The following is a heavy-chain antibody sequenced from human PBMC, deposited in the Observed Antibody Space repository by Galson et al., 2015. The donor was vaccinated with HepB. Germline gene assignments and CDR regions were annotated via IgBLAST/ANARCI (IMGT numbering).Heavy chain of an antibody. J-gene: IGHJ5*02. CDR2: IRSKANSYAT. Sequence: SLRLSCAASGFTFSGSAMHWVRQASGKGLEWVGRIRSKANSYATAYAASVKGRFTISRDDSKNTAYLQMNSLKTEDTAVYYCTRLLSSSWYNWFDPWGQGTLVTVSS. D-gene: IGHD6-13*01. CDR1: GFTFSGSA. CDR3: TRLLSSSWYNWFDP. V-gene: IGHV3-73*01.